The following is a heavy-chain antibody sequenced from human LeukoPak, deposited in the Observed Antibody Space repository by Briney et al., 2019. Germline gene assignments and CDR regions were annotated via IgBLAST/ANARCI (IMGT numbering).Heavy chain of an antibody. CDR1: GGSISSYY. D-gene: IGHD4-11*01. V-gene: IGHV4-4*07. CDR2: IYISGST. J-gene: IGHJ6*03. Sequence: SETLSLTCTVSGGSISSYYWSWIRQPAGKGLEWIGRIYISGSTNYNPSLKSRVTMSVDTSKNQFSLKLSSVTAADTAVYYCARGGDYSPPEYYYYYMDVWGKGTTVTVSS. CDR3: ARGGDYSPPEYYYYYMDV.